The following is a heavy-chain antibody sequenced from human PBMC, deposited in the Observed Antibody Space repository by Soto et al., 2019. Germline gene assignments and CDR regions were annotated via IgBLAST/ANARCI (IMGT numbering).Heavy chain of an antibody. Sequence: SETLSLTCTVSGGSISSYYWSWIRQPPGKGLEWIGYIYYSGSTNYNPSLKSRVTISVDTSKNQFSLKLSSVTAADTAVYYCARHSRDYELDYWGQGTLVTVSS. J-gene: IGHJ4*02. V-gene: IGHV4-59*08. CDR3: ARHSRDYELDY. CDR1: GGSISSYY. D-gene: IGHD4-17*01. CDR2: IYYSGST.